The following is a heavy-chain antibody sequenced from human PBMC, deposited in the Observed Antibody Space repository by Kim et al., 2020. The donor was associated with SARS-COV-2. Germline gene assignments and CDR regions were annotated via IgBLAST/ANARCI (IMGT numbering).Heavy chain of an antibody. Sequence: RYSPSLKSRLTITKDTSKNQVVLTMTNMDPVDTATYYCAHRASGPDWFDPWGQGTLVTVSS. V-gene: IGHV2-5*01. J-gene: IGHJ5*02. CDR3: AHRASGPDWFDP. D-gene: IGHD5-12*01.